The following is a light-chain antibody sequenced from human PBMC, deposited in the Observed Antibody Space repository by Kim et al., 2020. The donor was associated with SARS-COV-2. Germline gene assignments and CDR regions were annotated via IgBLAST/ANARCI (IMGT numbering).Light chain of an antibody. V-gene: IGLV3-27*01. Sequence: SYELTQPSSVSVSPGQTARITCSGDVLAKKYARWFQQKPGQAPVLVIYKDSERPSGIPDRFSGSSSGTTVTLTISGAQVEDEADYYCYSAADNNLLFGGGTQLTVL. CDR3: YSAADNNLL. CDR1: VLAKKY. J-gene: IGLJ2*01. CDR2: KDS.